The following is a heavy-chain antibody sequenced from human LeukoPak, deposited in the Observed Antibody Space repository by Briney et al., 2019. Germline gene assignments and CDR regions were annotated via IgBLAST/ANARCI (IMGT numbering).Heavy chain of an antibody. J-gene: IGHJ4*02. Sequence: GGPLRLSCAASGFTFSSYSMNWVRQAPGKGLEWVSYISSSSSTIYYADSVKGRFTISRDNAKNSLSLQMNSLRAEDTAVYYCARGNYYDSSGYYGYWGQGTLVTVSS. D-gene: IGHD3-22*01. CDR3: ARGNYYDSSGYYGY. CDR2: ISSSSSTI. V-gene: IGHV3-48*01. CDR1: GFTFSSYS.